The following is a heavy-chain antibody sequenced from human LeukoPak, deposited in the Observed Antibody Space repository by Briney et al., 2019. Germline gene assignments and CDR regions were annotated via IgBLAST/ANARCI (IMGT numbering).Heavy chain of an antibody. D-gene: IGHD5-12*01. CDR1: GFTFDDYA. V-gene: IGHV3-9*01. CDR3: AKDTHIVATSVDY. CDR2: ISWNSGSI. Sequence: GGSLRLSCAASGFTFDDYAMHWVRQAPGKGLEWVSGISWNSGSIGYADSVKGRFTISRDNAKNSLYLQMNSLRAEDTALYYRAKDTHIVATSVDYWGQGTLVTVSS. J-gene: IGHJ4*02.